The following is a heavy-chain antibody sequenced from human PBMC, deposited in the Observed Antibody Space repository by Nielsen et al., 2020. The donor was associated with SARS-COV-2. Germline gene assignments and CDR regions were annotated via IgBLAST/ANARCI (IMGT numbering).Heavy chain of an antibody. D-gene: IGHD1-26*01. Sequence: SETLSLTCTVSGGSIRSYYWTWIRQPPGKGLERIGYIYYTGSTNYNPSLKSRVTMSVDTSKNQFSLKLRSVTAADTAVYFCATAVGATSSHDAFDIWGQGTMVTVSS. CDR1: GGSIRSYY. CDR2: IYYTGST. J-gene: IGHJ3*02. CDR3: ATAVGATSSHDAFDI. V-gene: IGHV4-59*08.